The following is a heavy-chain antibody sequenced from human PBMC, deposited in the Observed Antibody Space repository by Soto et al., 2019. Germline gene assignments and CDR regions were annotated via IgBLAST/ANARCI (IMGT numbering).Heavy chain of an antibody. J-gene: IGHJ4*02. D-gene: IGHD3-22*01. V-gene: IGHV3-9*01. CDR1: GFTFDDYA. CDR2: ISWNSVSI. CDR3: AKGGYYYDSSGYTH. Sequence: EVQLVESGGGLVQPGRSLRLSCAASGFTFDDYAMHWVRQAPGKGLEWVYGISWNSVSIGYADSVKGRFNISRDNANTSLYLQMHSLRGQDTALYYCAKGGYYYDSSGYTHWGQGTLVTVSS.